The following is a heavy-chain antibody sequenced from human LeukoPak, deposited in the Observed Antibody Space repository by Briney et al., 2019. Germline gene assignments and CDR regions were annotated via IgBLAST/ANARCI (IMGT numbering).Heavy chain of an antibody. V-gene: IGHV3-23*01. CDR2: ISGSGGST. Sequence: GGSLRLSCAASGFTFSSYGMSWVRQAPGKGLEWVSAISGSGGSTYYADSVKGRFTISRDNAKNSLYLQMNSLRAEDTAVYYCARDSYSSSWGPHVWGKGTTVTVSS. J-gene: IGHJ6*04. D-gene: IGHD6-13*01. CDR3: ARDSYSSSWGPHV. CDR1: GFTFSSYG.